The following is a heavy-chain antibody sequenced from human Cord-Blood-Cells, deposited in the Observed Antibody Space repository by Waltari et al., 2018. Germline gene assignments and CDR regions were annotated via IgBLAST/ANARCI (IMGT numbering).Heavy chain of an antibody. Sequence: QVQLQQWGAGLLKPSETLSLTCAVYGGSFSGYYWSWIRQPPGKGLEWIGEINHSGSTNYNPSLKSRVTISVDTSKNQFSLKLSSVTAADTAVYYCARGREYYDFWSGYYGYGSTVPLGDYWGQGTLVTVSS. D-gene: IGHD3-3*01. CDR1: GGSFSGYY. CDR3: ARGREYYDFWSGYYGYGSTVPLGDY. CDR2: INHSGST. V-gene: IGHV4-34*01. J-gene: IGHJ4*02.